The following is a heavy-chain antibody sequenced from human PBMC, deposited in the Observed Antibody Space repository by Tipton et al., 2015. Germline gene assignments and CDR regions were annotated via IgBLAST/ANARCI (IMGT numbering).Heavy chain of an antibody. CDR3: ARDLDYFDISGYSD. Sequence: LRLSCAASGFTFSNFAMHWIRQPPGKGLEWIGYISYSGSTNYNPSLKSRVTISVDTSKKQFSLKLSSVTAADTAVYYCARDLDYFDISGYSDWGQGTLVTVSS. V-gene: IGHV4-59*01. CDR1: GFTFSNFA. D-gene: IGHD3-22*01. J-gene: IGHJ4*02. CDR2: ISYSGST.